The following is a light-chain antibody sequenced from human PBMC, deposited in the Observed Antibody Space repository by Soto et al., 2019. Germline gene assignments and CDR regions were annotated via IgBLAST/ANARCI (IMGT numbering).Light chain of an antibody. CDR2: EVS. Sequence: QSALTQPASVSGSPEQSITISCTGTSNDIGGYNYVSWLQQHPGEAPKLIIYEVSNRPSGVSNRFSGSKSGNTASLTITGLQPEDEASYYCTSYTITHIPVIFGGGTQLTVL. CDR3: TSYTITHIPVI. J-gene: IGLJ2*01. CDR1: SNDIGGYNY. V-gene: IGLV2-14*01.